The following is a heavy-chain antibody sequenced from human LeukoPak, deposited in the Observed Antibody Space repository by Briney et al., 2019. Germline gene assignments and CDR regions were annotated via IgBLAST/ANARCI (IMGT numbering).Heavy chain of an antibody. Sequence: PSETLSLTCTVSGGSISSSSYYWSWIRQPPGKGLEWIGYIYYSGSTNYNPSLKSRVTISVDTSKNQFSLKLSSVTAADTAVYYCARTTNYRFVRNVYYFDYWGQGTLVTVSS. CDR3: ARTTNYRFVRNVYYFDY. CDR1: GGSISSSSYY. CDR2: IYYSGST. D-gene: IGHD4/OR15-4a*01. V-gene: IGHV4-61*01. J-gene: IGHJ4*02.